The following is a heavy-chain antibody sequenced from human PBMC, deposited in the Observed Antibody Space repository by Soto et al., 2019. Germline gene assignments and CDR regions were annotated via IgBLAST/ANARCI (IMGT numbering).Heavy chain of an antibody. V-gene: IGHV1-18*04. Sequence: ASVKVSCKASGYTFTSYGISWVRQAPGQGLEWMGWISAYNGNTNYAQKLQGRVTMTTDTSTSTAYMERRSQRSDDTAVYYCARAQKTYYDFWGGWVYYYGMDGWGQGTTVTVSS. CDR3: ARAQKTYYDFWGGWVYYYGMDG. CDR2: ISAYNGNT. CDR1: GYTFTSYG. D-gene: IGHD3-3*01. J-gene: IGHJ6*01.